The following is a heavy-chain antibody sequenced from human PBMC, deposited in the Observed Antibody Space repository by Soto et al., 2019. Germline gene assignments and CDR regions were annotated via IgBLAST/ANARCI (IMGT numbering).Heavy chain of an antibody. CDR2: ISGGAGTT. Sequence: EVQLLESGGGLVQPGGSLRLSCAASGFTFSNSGMSWVRQAPGKGLEWVSGISGGAGTTYYAESLKGRFTISRDNSKKTLYLQMNNLRAEDTAVYYCESLGWNIPPFGYWGQGTLVTVSS. D-gene: IGHD1-1*01. J-gene: IGHJ4*02. V-gene: IGHV3-23*01. CDR1: GFTFSNSG. CDR3: ESLGWNIPPFGY.